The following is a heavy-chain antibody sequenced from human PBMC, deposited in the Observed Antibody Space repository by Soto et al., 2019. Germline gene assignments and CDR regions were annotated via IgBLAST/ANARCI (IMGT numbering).Heavy chain of an antibody. CDR1: GFTFSSYA. CDR3: AKTVRGQWLVRPMDA. V-gene: IGHV3-23*01. Sequence: GGSLRLSCAASGFTFSSYAMSWVRQAPGKGLEWVSAISGSGGSTYYADSVKGRFTISRDNSKNTLYLQMNSLRAEDTAVYYCAKTVRGQWLVRPMDAWGKGTTVTVSS. CDR2: ISGSGGST. D-gene: IGHD6-19*01. J-gene: IGHJ6*03.